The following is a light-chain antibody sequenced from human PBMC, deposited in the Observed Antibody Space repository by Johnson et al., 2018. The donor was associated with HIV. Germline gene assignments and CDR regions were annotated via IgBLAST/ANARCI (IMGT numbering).Light chain of an antibody. J-gene: IGLJ1*01. Sequence: QSILTQPPSVSAAPGQKVTISCSGSSSNIGNNYVSWYQQLPGTAPKLLIYDNNNRPSGIPDRFSGSKSGTSATLGITGLQTGDEAEYYCGTWDSSLSAGVFGTGTKVTVL. CDR3: GTWDSSLSAGV. V-gene: IGLV1-51*01. CDR2: DNN. CDR1: SSNIGNNY.